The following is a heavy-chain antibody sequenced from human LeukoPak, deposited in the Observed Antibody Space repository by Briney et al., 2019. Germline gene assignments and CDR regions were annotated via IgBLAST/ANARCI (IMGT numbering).Heavy chain of an antibody. Sequence: ASVKVSCKASGYTFTSYDINWVRQATGQGLEWMGWMNPNSGNTGYAQKFQGRVTMTRNTSISTAYMELSSLRSEDTAVYYCARGEGPADNYYGSGSYYYWGQGTLVTVSP. D-gene: IGHD3-10*01. CDR2: MNPNSGNT. V-gene: IGHV1-8*01. CDR3: ARGEGPADNYYGSGSYYY. J-gene: IGHJ4*02. CDR1: GYTFTSYD.